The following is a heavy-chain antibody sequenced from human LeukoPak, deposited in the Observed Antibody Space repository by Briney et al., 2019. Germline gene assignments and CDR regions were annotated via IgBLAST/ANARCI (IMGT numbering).Heavy chain of an antibody. Sequence: ASVKVSCKASGYTFTGYYMHWVRQAPGQGLEWMGWINPNSGGTNYAQKFQGRVTMTRDTSISTAYMELSRLRSDDTAVYYCARARRYCSSTSCYHDYWGQGTLVTVSS. D-gene: IGHD2-2*01. J-gene: IGHJ4*02. CDR3: ARARRYCSSTSCYHDY. CDR2: INPNSGGT. CDR1: GYTFTGYY. V-gene: IGHV1-2*02.